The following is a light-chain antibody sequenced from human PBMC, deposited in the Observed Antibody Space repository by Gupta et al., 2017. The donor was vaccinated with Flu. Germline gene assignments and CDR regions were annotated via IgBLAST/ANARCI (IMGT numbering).Light chain of an antibody. CDR2: DVS. CDR3: SSYTSGNTVV. V-gene: IGLV2-14*03. Sequence: TISCTGTSSDVGGYNYVSWYQQHPGKAPKLMIYDVSDRPSGVSNRFSGSKSGNTASLTISGLQAADEADYYCSSYTSGNTVVFGGGTKLTVL. J-gene: IGLJ2*01. CDR1: SSDVGGYNY.